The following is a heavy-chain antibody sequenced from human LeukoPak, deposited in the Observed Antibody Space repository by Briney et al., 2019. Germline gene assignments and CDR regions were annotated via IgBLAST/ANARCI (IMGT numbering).Heavy chain of an antibody. Sequence: PEGSLRLSCAASGFTFSTFAMVWVRQPPGKGLEWVSSIFPSGGEIHYADSVRGRFTISRDNSKNTLYLQMNSLRAEDTAVYYCAKDMESAYDCSDYYSPFDSWAQGTLVTVSS. CDR1: GFTFSTFA. V-gene: IGHV3-23*01. J-gene: IGHJ4*02. CDR3: AKDMESAYDCSDYYSPFDS. D-gene: IGHD3-22*01. CDR2: IFPSGGEI.